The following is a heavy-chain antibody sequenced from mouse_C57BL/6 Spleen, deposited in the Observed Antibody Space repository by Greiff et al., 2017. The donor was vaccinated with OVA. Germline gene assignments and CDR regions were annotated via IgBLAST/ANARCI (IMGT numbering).Heavy chain of an antibody. Sequence: VQLQQSGTVLARPGASVKMSCKTSGYTFTSYWMHWVKQRPGQGLEWIGAIYPGNSDTSYNQKFKGKAKLTAVTSASTAYMALSSLTNEDSAVYYCTRLGGSGYAMDYWGQGTSVTVSS. V-gene: IGHV1-5*01. CDR3: TRLGGSGYAMDY. CDR1: GYTFTSYW. J-gene: IGHJ4*01. D-gene: IGHD1-1*01. CDR2: IYPGNSDT.